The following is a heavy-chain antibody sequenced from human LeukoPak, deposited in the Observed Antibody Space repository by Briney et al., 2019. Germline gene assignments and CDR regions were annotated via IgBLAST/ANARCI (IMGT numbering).Heavy chain of an antibody. V-gene: IGHV1-2*02. CDR2: INPNSGGT. J-gene: IGHJ5*02. D-gene: IGHD3-10*01. Sequence: WASVKVSCKASGYTFTGYYMHWVRQAPGQGLEWMGWINPNSGGTNYAQKFQGRVTMTRGTSISTAYMELSRLRSDDTAVYYCARSLGSSSFDPWGQGTLVTVSS. CDR1: GYTFTGYY. CDR3: ARSLGSSSFDP.